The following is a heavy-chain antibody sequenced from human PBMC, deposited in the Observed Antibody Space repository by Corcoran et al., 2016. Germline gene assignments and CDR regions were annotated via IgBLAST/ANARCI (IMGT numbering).Heavy chain of an antibody. D-gene: IGHD3-10*01. V-gene: IGHV3-48*02. J-gene: IGHJ4*02. CDR2: ISSSSSTI. CDR3: AGEGTYYYGSGSYYTPGGLDY. Sequence: EVQLVESGGGLVQPGGSLRLSCAASGFTFSSYSMNWVRQAPGKGLEWVSYISSSSSTIYYADSVKGRFTISRDNAKNSLYLQMNSLRDEDTAVYYCAGEGTYYYGSGSYYTPGGLDYWGQGTLVTVSS. CDR1: GFTFSSYS.